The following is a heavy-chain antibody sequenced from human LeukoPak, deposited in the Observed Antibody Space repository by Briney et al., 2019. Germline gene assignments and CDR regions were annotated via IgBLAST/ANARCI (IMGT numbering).Heavy chain of an antibody. Sequence: PSETLSLTCTVSGGSISSSSYYWGWIRQPPGKGLEWIGSIYYSGSTYYNPSLKSRVTISVDTSKNQFSLKLSSVTAADTAVYYCARLSAGMATMIDYWGQGTLVTVSS. V-gene: IGHV4-39*01. CDR3: ARLSAGMATMIDY. CDR2: IYYSGST. CDR1: GGSISSSSYY. J-gene: IGHJ4*02. D-gene: IGHD5-24*01.